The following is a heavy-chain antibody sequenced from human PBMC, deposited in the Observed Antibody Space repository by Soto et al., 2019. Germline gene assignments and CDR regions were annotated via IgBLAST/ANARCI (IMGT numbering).Heavy chain of an antibody. D-gene: IGHD4-4*01. V-gene: IGHV4-38-2*01. CDR2: IYHSGST. Sequence: SETLSLTCAVSGYSISSGYYWGWIRQPPGKGLEWIGSIYHSGSTYYNPSLKSRVTISVXXXXXQXSXKXXXVTAXDTAVYYCARGYSTPRGMDAWGQGTTVTVSS. CDR1: GYSISSGYY. CDR3: ARGYSTPRGMDA. J-gene: IGHJ6*02.